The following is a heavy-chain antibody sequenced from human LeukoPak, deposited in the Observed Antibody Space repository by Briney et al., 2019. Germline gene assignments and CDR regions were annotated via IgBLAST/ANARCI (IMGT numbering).Heavy chain of an antibody. Sequence: GGSLRLSCAASGFTFSSYWRHWVRQAAGKGLVWVSRINNDGRSTTHADSVKGRLTISRDNAKNTLYLQMNSLRAEDTAVYYCAKDTGAASNPFDYWGQGTLVTVSS. D-gene: IGHD1-14*01. CDR2: INNDGRST. CDR3: AKDTGAASNPFDY. CDR1: GFTFSSYW. J-gene: IGHJ4*02. V-gene: IGHV3-74*01.